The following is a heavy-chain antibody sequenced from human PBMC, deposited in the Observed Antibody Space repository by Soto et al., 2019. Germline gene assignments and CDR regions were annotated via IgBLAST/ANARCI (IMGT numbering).Heavy chain of an antibody. D-gene: IGHD3-22*01. CDR2: IIPIVETP. J-gene: IGHJ5*02. Sequence: VQLVQSGAEVKKPGSSMKVSCKASGGTFNSYDINCVRQAPGQGLQWMGGIIPIVETPKYAQKFQGRVTITADESTNTVYMELSSLRSEDMAMYYCARLSRLNYYDTSGFFKDNWFDPWGQGTLVTVSS. V-gene: IGHV1-69*01. CDR3: ARLSRLNYYDTSGFFKDNWFDP. CDR1: GGTFNSYD.